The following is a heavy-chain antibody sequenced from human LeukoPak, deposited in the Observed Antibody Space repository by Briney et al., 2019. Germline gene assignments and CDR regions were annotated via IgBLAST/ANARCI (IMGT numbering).Heavy chain of an antibody. CDR3: ARDGRFLEWLQSRDY. Sequence: ASVKVSCKASGYTFTGYYMHWVRQAPGQGLEWMGWINPNSGGTNYAQKFQGRVTMTRDTSISTAYMELSRLRSDDTAVYYCARDGRFLEWLQSRDYWGQGTLVTVSS. CDR1: GYTFTGYY. D-gene: IGHD3-3*01. J-gene: IGHJ4*02. V-gene: IGHV1-2*02. CDR2: INPNSGGT.